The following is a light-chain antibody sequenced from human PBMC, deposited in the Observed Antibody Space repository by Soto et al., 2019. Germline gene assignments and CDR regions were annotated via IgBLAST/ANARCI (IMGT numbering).Light chain of an antibody. J-gene: IGKJ1*01. V-gene: IGKV1-17*01. CDR1: QDIRND. CDR2: GSS. Sequence: DLQMTQSPSSLSASVGDRVTITCRASQDIRNDVGWYQQKPGTVPKRLIYGSSSLQSGVPSRFSGSASGTEFTLTISSLQPEDFATYYCLQHKTYPWTFGQGTKVEIK. CDR3: LQHKTYPWT.